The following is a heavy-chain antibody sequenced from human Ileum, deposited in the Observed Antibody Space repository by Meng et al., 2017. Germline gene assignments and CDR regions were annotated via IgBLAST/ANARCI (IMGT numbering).Heavy chain of an antibody. J-gene: IGHJ4*02. Sequence: QVQLVQSGAEMKKPGSSVRVYCRASGGTFSTYAISWVRQAPGQGLEWMGGIIPIFGIANYAQKFQGRITITADESTSTAYMELSSLRSEDTAVYYCARVNRYSSTWYFDYWGQGTLVTVSS. V-gene: IGHV1-69*01. D-gene: IGHD6-13*01. CDR2: IIPIFGIA. CDR3: ARVNRYSSTWYFDY. CDR1: GGTFSTYA.